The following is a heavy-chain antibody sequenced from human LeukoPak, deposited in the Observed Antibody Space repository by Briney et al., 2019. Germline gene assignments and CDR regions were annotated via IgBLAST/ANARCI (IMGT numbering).Heavy chain of an antibody. CDR1: GYTFTHCY. CDR2: VDPEDGET. Sequence: ASVKISCKASGYTFTHCYMNWVQQAPGKGHEWMGRVDPEDGETIYAEKFQGRVTITADTSTDTAYMELSSLRSEDTAVYYCATAQMATIDYWGQGTLVTVSS. J-gene: IGHJ4*02. CDR3: ATAQMATIDY. V-gene: IGHV1-69-2*01. D-gene: IGHD5-24*01.